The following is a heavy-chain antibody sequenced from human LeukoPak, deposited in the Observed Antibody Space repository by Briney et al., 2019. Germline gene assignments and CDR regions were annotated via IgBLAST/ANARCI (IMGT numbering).Heavy chain of an antibody. Sequence: SETLRLTCAVPGGSFSGASLSWIRQPPGKGLEWVGEISNTGSTNHHPALKSRVTISVDTSKTQFSLKLTSLTATDTAVYYWARPRILYSYYAWLVGGQGTTGTAS. CDR3: ARPRILYSYYAWLV. CDR1: GGSFSGAS. CDR2: ISNTGST. D-gene: IGHD1-26*01. V-gene: IGHV4-34*01. J-gene: IGHJ6*02.